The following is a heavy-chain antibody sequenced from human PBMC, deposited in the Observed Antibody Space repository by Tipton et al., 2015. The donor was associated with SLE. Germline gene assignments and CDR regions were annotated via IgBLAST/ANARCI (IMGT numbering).Heavy chain of an antibody. CDR1: GGSISDSNYN. CDR3: ARQYDFWPHAFDY. CDR2: IYYSGNT. J-gene: IGHJ4*01. D-gene: IGHD3-3*01. Sequence: TLSLTCTVSGGSISDSNYNWGWIRQPPGKGLEWIGNIYYSGNTYYNPSLKSRATISVDTSKNQFSLKLVSVSAADTAVYYCARQYDFWPHAFDYWGQGTLVTVSS. V-gene: IGHV4-39*07.